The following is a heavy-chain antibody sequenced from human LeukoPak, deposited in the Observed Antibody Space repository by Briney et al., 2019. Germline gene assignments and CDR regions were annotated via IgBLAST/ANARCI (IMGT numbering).Heavy chain of an antibody. Sequence: ASVKVSCKASGYTFTSYDINWVRQATGQGLEWMGWMNPNSGNTGYAQKFQGRVTMTRDTSISTAYMELSRLRSDDTAVYYCARGAYSSGWPYYYYYYYMDVWGKGTTVTVSS. CDR2: MNPNSGNT. CDR3: ARGAYSSGWPYYYYYYYMDV. D-gene: IGHD6-19*01. J-gene: IGHJ6*03. V-gene: IGHV1-8*02. CDR1: GYTFTSYD.